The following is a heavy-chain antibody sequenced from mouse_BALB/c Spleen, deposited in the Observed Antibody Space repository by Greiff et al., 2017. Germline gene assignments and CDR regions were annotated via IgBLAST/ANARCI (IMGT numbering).Heavy chain of an antibody. J-gene: IGHJ4*01. V-gene: IGHV5-6-5*01. CDR3: ARMYDAMDY. CDR1: GFTFSSYA. Sequence: EVQRVESGGGLVKPGGSLKLSCAASGFTFSSYAMSWVRQTPEKRLEWVASISSGGSTYYPDSVKGRFTISRDNARNILYLQMSSLRSEDTAMYYCARMYDAMDYWGQGTSVTVSS. CDR2: ISSGGST.